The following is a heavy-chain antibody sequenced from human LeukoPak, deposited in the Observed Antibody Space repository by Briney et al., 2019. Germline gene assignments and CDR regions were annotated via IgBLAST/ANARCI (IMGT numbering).Heavy chain of an antibody. Sequence: GGSLRLSCAASGFTFSSYSMNWVRQAPGKGLEWVSSISSSSSYIYYADSVKGRFTISRDNAKNSLYLQMNSLRAEDTAVYYCAKSGSGFDGYYFDYWGQGALVTVSS. CDR1: GFTFSSYS. CDR3: AKSGSGFDGYYFDY. J-gene: IGHJ4*02. CDR2: ISSSSSYI. V-gene: IGHV3-21*04. D-gene: IGHD3-3*01.